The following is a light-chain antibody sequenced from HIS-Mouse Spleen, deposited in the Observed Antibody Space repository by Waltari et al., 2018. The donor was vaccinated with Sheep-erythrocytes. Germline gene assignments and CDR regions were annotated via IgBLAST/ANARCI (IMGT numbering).Light chain of an antibody. J-gene: IGLJ1*01. CDR2: QDS. CDR3: QAWDSSKGV. CDR1: KLGDKY. Sequence: SYELTQPPSVSVSPGQTASITCSGDKLGDKYACWYQQKPGQSPVLVIYQDSKRPSGIPERFSGSNSGNTATLTISGTQAMDEADYYCQAWDSSKGVFGTGT. V-gene: IGLV3-1*01.